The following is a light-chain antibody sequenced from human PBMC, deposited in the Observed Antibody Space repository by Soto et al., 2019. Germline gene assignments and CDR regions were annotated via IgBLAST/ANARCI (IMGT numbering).Light chain of an antibody. CDR2: DAS. CDR3: QQRSHSFT. J-gene: IGKJ3*01. V-gene: IGKV3-11*01. CDR1: QSVSNY. Sequence: VLTQSPATLSLSPGERATLSCRASQSVSNYLAWYQQKPGQAPRLLIYDASSRAAGIPGRFSGSGSGTDFILTISSLEPEDSAVYYCQQRSHSFTFCPGTKVEIK.